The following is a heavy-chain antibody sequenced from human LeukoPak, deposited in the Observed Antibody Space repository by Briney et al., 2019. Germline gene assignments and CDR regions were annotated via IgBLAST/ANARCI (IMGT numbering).Heavy chain of an antibody. J-gene: IGHJ4*02. CDR3: AKASYGDYYFDY. D-gene: IGHD4-17*01. CDR1: GYTLTELS. V-gene: IGHV1-24*01. CDR2: FDPEDGET. Sequence: GASVKVSCKVSGYTLTELSMHWVRQAPGKGLEWMGGFDPEDGETIYAQKFQGRVTMTEDTSTDTAYMELSSLRAEDTALYYCAKASYGDYYFDYWGQGTLVTVSS.